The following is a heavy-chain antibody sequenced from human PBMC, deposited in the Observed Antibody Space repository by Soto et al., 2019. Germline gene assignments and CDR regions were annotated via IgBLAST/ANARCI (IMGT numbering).Heavy chain of an antibody. Sequence: QVQLVQSGAEVKKPGSSVKVSCKASGGTFNSYALTWVRQAPGHGLEWMGGIIPIFRSTNYAQKFKGRVTITANRSTSTTYMELSSLRSEDTAVYYGARVRHPPDGSGWLSLYWHFDLWGRGTLVTVSS. CDR1: GGTFNSYA. J-gene: IGHJ2*01. CDR3: ARVRHPPDGSGWLSLYWHFDL. CDR2: IIPIFRST. V-gene: IGHV1-69*06. D-gene: IGHD3-22*01.